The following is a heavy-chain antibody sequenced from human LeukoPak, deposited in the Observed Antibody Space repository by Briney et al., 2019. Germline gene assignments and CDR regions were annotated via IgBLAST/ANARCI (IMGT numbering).Heavy chain of an antibody. CDR1: GFPFSSYE. CDR2: ISSSGNKI. J-gene: IGHJ5*02. D-gene: IGHD2-2*01. Sequence: GGSLRLSCAASGFPFSSYEMNWVRQAPGKRLQWVSYISSSGNKIYYAASVKGRFTISRNNAKNSLYLQIDSLRAEDTAVYYCARGQRPQYTSTWDNWFDPWGQGTQVTVSS. V-gene: IGHV3-48*03. CDR3: ARGQRPQYTSTWDNWFDP.